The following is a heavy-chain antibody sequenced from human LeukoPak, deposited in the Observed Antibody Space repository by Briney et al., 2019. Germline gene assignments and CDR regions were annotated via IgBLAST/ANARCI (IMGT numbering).Heavy chain of an antibody. Sequence: PSETLSLTCAVSGGSISSGGYSWSWIRQPPGKGLEWIGYIYYSGSTYYNPSLKSRVTISVDTSKNQFSLKLSSVTAADTAVYYCARGGTYYDILTGYLEVRDSPYFDYWGQGTLVTVSS. J-gene: IGHJ4*02. CDR1: GGSISSGGYS. CDR3: ARGGTYYDILTGYLEVRDSPYFDY. CDR2: IYYSGST. D-gene: IGHD3-9*01. V-gene: IGHV4-30-2*05.